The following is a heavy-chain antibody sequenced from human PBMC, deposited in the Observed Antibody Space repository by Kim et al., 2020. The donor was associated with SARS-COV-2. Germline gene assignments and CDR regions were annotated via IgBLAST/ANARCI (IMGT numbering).Heavy chain of an antibody. CDR3: ARANILWFGELLGWFDS. Sequence: SETLSLTCTVPGGSISSYYWSWIRQPPGKGLEWIGYIYYSGSTNYNPSLKSRVTISVDTSKNQFSLKLSSVTAADTAVYYCARANILWFGELLGWFDSWG. CDR1: GGSISSYY. J-gene: IGHJ5*01. V-gene: IGHV4-59*01. CDR2: IYYSGST. D-gene: IGHD3-10*01.